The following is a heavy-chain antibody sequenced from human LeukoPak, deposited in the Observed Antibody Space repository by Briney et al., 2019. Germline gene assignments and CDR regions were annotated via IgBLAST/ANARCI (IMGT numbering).Heavy chain of an antibody. CDR3: ARVGTLYNWNYQPELRYYMDV. CDR2: IYYSGST. Sequence: SETLSLTCTVSGGSISSSSYYWGWIRQPPGKGLEWIGTIYYSGSTYYNPSLKSRVTISVDTSNDQFSLKLSSVTAADTAVYYCARVGTLYNWNYQPELRYYMDVWGKGTTVTVSS. V-gene: IGHV4-39*07. CDR1: GGSISSSSYY. J-gene: IGHJ6*03. D-gene: IGHD1-7*01.